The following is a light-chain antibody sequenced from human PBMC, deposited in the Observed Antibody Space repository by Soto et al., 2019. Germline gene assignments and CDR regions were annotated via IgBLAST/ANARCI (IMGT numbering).Light chain of an antibody. CDR3: HQRQSWPRT. CDR1: QYINTR. Sequence: EVVFTHSLSTLCSVXXYXXTRXXXASQYINTRLAWYQHRPGQAPRLLIYQTSLRAAGIPARFSASGSGTDFTLTISDVQPEDFALYYCHQRQSWPRTFGQGTKVDI. J-gene: IGKJ1*01. CDR2: QTS. V-gene: IGKV3-11*01.